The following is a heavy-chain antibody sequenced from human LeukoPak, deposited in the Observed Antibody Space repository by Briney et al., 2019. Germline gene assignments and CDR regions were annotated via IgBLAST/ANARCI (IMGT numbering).Heavy chain of an antibody. Sequence: ASVKVSCKASGYTFTGYYMHWVRQAPGQGLEWMGWINPNSGGIKYAQKFQGRVTMTRDTSISTAYMELSRLRSDDTAVYYCADEFGLKWLADWGQGTLVTVSS. CDR1: GYTFTGYY. CDR3: ADEFGLKWLAD. CDR2: INPNSGGI. D-gene: IGHD6-19*01. V-gene: IGHV1-2*02. J-gene: IGHJ4*02.